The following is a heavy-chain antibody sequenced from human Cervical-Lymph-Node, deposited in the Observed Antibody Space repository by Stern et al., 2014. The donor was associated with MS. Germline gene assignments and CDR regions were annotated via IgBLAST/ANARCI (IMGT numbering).Heavy chain of an antibody. J-gene: IGHJ3*01. V-gene: IGHV2-5*02. CDR3: AHLGLWSGGGYSFDV. D-gene: IGHD2-21*01. CDR1: GFSLTTPGVG. Sequence: SGPTLVKPTQTLTLTCTFSGFSLTTPGVGVGWIRQPPGKAPEWLALIFWGDDRRYSPSLQNMLTRTTDTSKNLVVLTMTTLDPMDTATYYCAHLGLWSGGGYSFDVWGQGTMVTVSS. CDR2: IFWGDDR.